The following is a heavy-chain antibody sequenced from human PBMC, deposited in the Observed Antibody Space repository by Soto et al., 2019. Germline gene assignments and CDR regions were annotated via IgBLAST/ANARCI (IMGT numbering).Heavy chain of an antibody. CDR1: GYSFTTYD. CDR3: ARTSSGTREGFDP. V-gene: IGHV1-8*01. J-gene: IGHJ5*02. CDR2: INPNNGNT. D-gene: IGHD1-7*01. Sequence: QVQLVQSGAEVKKPGASVRVSCKASGYSFTTYDINWVRQATGQGLEWMGWINPNNGNTGYAQKFQGRVTLTRTTSISTAYMELSSLGSDDTAVYYCARTSSGTREGFDPWGQGTLVTVSS.